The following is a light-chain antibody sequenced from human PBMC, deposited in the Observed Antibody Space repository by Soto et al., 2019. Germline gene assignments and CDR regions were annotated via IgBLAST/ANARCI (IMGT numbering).Light chain of an antibody. CDR2: DTN. Sequence: QAVVTQEPSLTVSPGGTVTLTCGSSTGAVTSGHYPYWFQQKPGQAPRTLIYDTNNKQSWTPARFSGSLLGGKAALTLSGAQPEDEAEYYCLLSYSSVRVGVFGGGIKLTVL. V-gene: IGLV7-46*01. CDR3: LLSYSSVRVGV. CDR1: TGAVTSGHY. J-gene: IGLJ3*02.